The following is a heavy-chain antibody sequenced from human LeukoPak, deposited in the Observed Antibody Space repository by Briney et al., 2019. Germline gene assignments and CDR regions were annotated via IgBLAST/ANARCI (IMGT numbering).Heavy chain of an antibody. CDR1: GFTFSSYG. Sequence: GRSLRLSCGVSGFTFSSYGVHWVRQAPGKGLEWVAVISYDGSNKYYADSVKGRFTISRDNSKNALFLRMNSLRAEDTAVYYCAKGPPYYYGSGSYYPDYWGQGTLVTVSS. V-gene: IGHV3-30*18. CDR2: ISYDGSNK. CDR3: AKGPPYYYGSGSYYPDY. J-gene: IGHJ4*02. D-gene: IGHD3-10*01.